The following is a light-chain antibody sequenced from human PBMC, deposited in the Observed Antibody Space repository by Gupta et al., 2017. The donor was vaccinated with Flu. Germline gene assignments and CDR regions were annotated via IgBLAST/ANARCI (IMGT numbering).Light chain of an antibody. CDR3: QVWDSSSAHPVV. Sequence: GNQLQTKKVAWDPERPSPAPVLVVYDDTDRPSGIPARISGSNSGNTATLTIVRVEAGDEADYYCQVWDSSSAHPVVFGGGTNLAVL. CDR1: QLQTKK. V-gene: IGLV3-21*02. CDR2: DDT. J-gene: IGLJ2*01.